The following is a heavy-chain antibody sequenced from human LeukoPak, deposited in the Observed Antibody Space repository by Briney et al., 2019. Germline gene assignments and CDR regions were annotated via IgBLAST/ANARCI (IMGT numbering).Heavy chain of an antibody. CDR2: IIPIFGTA. D-gene: IGHD6-13*01. V-gene: IGHV1-69*06. Sequence: EASVKVSCKASGGTFSSYAISWVRQAPGQGLEWMGGIIPIFGTANYAQKFQGRVTITADKSTSTAYMELSSLRSEDTAVYYCARARQLLVTNWFDPWGQGTLVTVSS. CDR1: GGTFSSYA. CDR3: ARARQLLVTNWFDP. J-gene: IGHJ5*02.